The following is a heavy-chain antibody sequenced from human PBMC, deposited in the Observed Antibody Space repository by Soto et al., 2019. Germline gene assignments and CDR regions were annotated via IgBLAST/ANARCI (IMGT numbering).Heavy chain of an antibody. CDR3: ARRPTVTAGAYYYYYGMDV. D-gene: IGHD4-4*01. Sequence: ASVKVSCKASGYTFTSYAMHWVRQAPGQRLEWMGWINAGNGNTKYSQRFQGRVTITRDTSASTAYMELSSLRSEDTAVYYCARRPTVTAGAYYYYYGMDVWGQGTTVTVSS. CDR1: GYTFTSYA. V-gene: IGHV1-3*01. J-gene: IGHJ6*02. CDR2: INAGNGNT.